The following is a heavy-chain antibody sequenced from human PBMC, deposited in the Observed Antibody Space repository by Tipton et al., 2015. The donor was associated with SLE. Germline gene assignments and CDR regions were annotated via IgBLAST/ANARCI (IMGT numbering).Heavy chain of an antibody. J-gene: IGHJ6*03. Sequence: LRLSCAASGFTFSDYYMSWIRQAPGKGLEWIGYIYYSGSTNYNPSLKSRVTISVDTSKNQFSLKLSSVTAADTAVYYCAREGYSYGSHYYYYMDVWGKGTTVTVSS. CDR2: IYYSGST. CDR3: AREGYSYGSHYYYYMDV. D-gene: IGHD5-18*01. CDR1: GFTFSDYY. V-gene: IGHV4-59*01.